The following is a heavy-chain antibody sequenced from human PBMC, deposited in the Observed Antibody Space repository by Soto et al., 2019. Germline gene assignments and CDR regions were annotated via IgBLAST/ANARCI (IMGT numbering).Heavy chain of an antibody. D-gene: IGHD3-22*01. Sequence: QVQLVESGGVLVKPGGSLRLSCTASGFTFSEYYMSWIRQAPGKGLEWVSYISTSSSTIYYADSVKGRFTISRDNARNSLSLQMNSLRADDTAVYYCARALYYYDSSGYAYFDYWGQGTLVTVSS. CDR1: GFTFSEYY. J-gene: IGHJ4*02. CDR3: ARALYYYDSSGYAYFDY. V-gene: IGHV3-11*01. CDR2: ISTSSSTI.